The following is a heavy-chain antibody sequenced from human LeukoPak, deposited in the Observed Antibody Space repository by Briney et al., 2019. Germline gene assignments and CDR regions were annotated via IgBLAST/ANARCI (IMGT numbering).Heavy chain of an antibody. D-gene: IGHD2-2*01. CDR1: GYTFTGYY. Sequence: SVKVSCKASGYTFTGYYMHWVRQAPGQGLEWMGRINPNSGGTNYAQKFQGRVTMTRDTSISTAYMELSRLRSDDTAVYYCARESSVNGAGIDYWGQGTLVTVSS. V-gene: IGHV1-2*06. CDR3: ARESSVNGAGIDY. CDR2: INPNSGGT. J-gene: IGHJ4*02.